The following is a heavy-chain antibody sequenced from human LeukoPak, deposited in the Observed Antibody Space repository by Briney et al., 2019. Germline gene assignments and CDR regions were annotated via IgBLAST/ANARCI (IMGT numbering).Heavy chain of an antibody. CDR1: GGSFSGYY. V-gene: IGHV4-34*01. CDR2: INHSGST. J-gene: IGHJ5*02. CDR3: ARGPLHNWFDP. Sequence: PSETPSLTCAVYGGSFSGYYWSWIRQPPGKGLEWIGEINHSGSTNYNPSLKSRVTISVDTSKNQFSLKLSSVTAADTALYYCARGPLHNWFDPWGQGTLVTVSS.